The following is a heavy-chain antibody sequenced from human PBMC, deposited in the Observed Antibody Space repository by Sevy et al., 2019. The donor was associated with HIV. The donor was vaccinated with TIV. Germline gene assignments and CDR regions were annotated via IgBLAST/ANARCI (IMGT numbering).Heavy chain of an antibody. V-gene: IGHV1-18*01. D-gene: IGHD2-2*01. Sequence: ASVKVSCKASGYTFTSYGISWMRQAPGQGLEWMGWISAYNGNTNYAQKLQGRVTMTTDTSTSTAYMELRSLRSDDTAVYYCARVNSWDIVVVPAANPRGFDPWGQGTLVTVSS. CDR2: ISAYNGNT. J-gene: IGHJ5*02. CDR3: ARVNSWDIVVVPAANPRGFDP. CDR1: GYTFTSYG.